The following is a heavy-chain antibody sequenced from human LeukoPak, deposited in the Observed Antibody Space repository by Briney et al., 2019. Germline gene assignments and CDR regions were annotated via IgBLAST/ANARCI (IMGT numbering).Heavy chain of an antibody. CDR3: ARHGGYSSPYLH. Sequence: PSETLSLTCTVSGGSISNYYWSWIRQPPGKGVECMGYIYYSGTTNYNPSLKSRVTISVDTSKNQFSLKLSSVTAADTAVYYCARHGGYSSPYLHWGQGTLVTVSS. D-gene: IGHD6-13*01. V-gene: IGHV4-59*08. CDR1: GGSISNYY. CDR2: IYYSGTT. J-gene: IGHJ1*01.